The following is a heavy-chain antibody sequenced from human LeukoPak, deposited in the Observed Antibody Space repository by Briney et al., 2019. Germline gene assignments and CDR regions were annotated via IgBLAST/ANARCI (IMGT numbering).Heavy chain of an antibody. Sequence: PGGSLRLSCAASGFTFSSYAMSWVRQAPGKGLEWVSGISFSGGTTYYADSVKGRFTISRDNSKNTLYLQMNSLRAEDTAVYYCARDRTYYYDSSGLPRGDRFDYWGQGTLVTVSS. CDR1: GFTFSSYA. D-gene: IGHD3-22*01. CDR2: ISFSGGTT. CDR3: ARDRTYYYDSSGLPRGDRFDY. J-gene: IGHJ4*02. V-gene: IGHV3-23*01.